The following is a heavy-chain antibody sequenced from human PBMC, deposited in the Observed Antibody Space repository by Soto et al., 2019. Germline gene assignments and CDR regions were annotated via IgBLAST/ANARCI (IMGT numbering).Heavy chain of an antibody. Sequence: EVQLVESGGGLVQPGGSLRLSCAASGVTVSSNYMSWVRQAPGKGLEWVSVIYSGGSTYYADSVKGRFTISRDNSKNTLYLQMNSLRAGDTAVYYCARHGYNYRGGYFDYWGQGALVTVSS. CDR2: IYSGGST. J-gene: IGHJ4*02. CDR3: ARHGYNYRGGYFDY. D-gene: IGHD5-18*01. V-gene: IGHV3-66*04. CDR1: GVTVSSNY.